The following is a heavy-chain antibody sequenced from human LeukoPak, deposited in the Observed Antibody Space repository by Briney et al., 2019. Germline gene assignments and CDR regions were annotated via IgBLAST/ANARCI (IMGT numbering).Heavy chain of an antibody. J-gene: IGHJ6*03. CDR1: GGSISSYY. Sequence: NPSETLSLTCTVSGGSISSYYWSWIRQPPGKGLEWIGYIYYSGSTNYNPSLKSRVTISVDTSKNQFSLKLSSVTAADTAVYYCARGDGYGDYYYYYMDVWGKGTTVTVSS. V-gene: IGHV4-59*01. D-gene: IGHD4-17*01. CDR2: IYYSGST. CDR3: ARGDGYGDYYYYYMDV.